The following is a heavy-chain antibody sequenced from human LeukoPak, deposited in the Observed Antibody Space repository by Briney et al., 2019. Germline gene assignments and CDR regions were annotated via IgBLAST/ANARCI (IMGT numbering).Heavy chain of an antibody. CDR3: ARGGGWELNPGEMYYYYYMDV. CDR1: GFTFDTYN. CDR2: IRSYSSYI. D-gene: IGHD1-26*01. Sequence: GGSLRLSCATSGFTFDTYNLNWVRQAPGKGLEWVATIRSYSSYIHYADSVKGRFTISRDDAKKSLYLQMNSLRAEDTAVYYCARGGGWELNPGEMYYYYYMDVWGKGTTVTVSS. V-gene: IGHV3-21*01. J-gene: IGHJ6*03.